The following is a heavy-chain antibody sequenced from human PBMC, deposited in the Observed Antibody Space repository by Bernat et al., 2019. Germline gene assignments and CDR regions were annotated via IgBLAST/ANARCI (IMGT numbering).Heavy chain of an antibody. CDR2: ISGSGGGT. J-gene: IGHJ4*02. CDR1: GFTFSNNA. V-gene: IGHV3-23*01. D-gene: IGHD4-23*01. Sequence: EVQLLESGGGLVQPGGSLRLSCAASGFTFSNNAMSWVRQAPGKGLEWVSAISGSGGGTYYADSVKGRFTISRDSSKNTLYLQMSSLRAEETAIYYCAKAGATVVTPGFYWGQGTLVTVSS. CDR3: AKAGATVVTPGFY.